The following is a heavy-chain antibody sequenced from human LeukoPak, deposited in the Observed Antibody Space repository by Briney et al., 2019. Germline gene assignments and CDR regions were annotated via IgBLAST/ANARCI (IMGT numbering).Heavy chain of an antibody. D-gene: IGHD1-7*01. CDR3: ARGARTGTTLYNWFDP. V-gene: IGHV5-51*01. Sequence: GESLKISCKGSGYSFTSYWIGWVRQMPGKGLEWMGIIYPGDSDTRYSPSFQGQVTISADKSISTAYLQWCSLKASDTAMYYCARGARTGTTLYNWFDPWGQGTLVTVSS. CDR1: GYSFTSYW. CDR2: IYPGDSDT. J-gene: IGHJ5*02.